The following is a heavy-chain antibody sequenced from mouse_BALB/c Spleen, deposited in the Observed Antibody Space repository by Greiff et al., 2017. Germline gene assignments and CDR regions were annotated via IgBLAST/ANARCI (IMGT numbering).Heavy chain of an antibody. V-gene: IGHV5-17*02. CDR2: ISSGSSTI. CDR3: VGGRRYGHWYFDV. CDR1: GFTFSSFG. D-gene: IGHD1-1*02. Sequence: EVKVVESGGGLVQPGGSRKLSCAASGFTFSSFGMYWVRQAPEKGLEWVAYISSGSSTIYYADTVKGRFTISRDNPKNTLFLQMTSLRSEDTAIYYCVGGRRYGHWYFDVWGAGTTVTVSS. J-gene: IGHJ1*01.